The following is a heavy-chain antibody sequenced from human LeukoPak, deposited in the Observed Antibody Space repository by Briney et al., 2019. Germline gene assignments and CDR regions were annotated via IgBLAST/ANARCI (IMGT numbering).Heavy chain of an antibody. CDR1: GYSFTSYW. J-gene: IGHJ6*03. Sequence: KDGESLKISCKGSGYSFTSYWIGWVRQMPGKGLERMGIIYPGDSDTRYSPSFQGQVTISADKSISTAYLQWSSLKASDTAMYYCARHPRGPRYYYYYMDVWGKGTTVTVSS. V-gene: IGHV5-51*01. CDR3: ARHPRGPRYYYYYMDV. CDR2: IYPGDSDT.